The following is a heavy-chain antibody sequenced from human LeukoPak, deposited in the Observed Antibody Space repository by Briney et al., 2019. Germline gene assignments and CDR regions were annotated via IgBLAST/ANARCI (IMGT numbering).Heavy chain of an antibody. CDR1: GFTFSSYW. J-gene: IGHJ3*02. V-gene: IGHV3-7*01. CDR3: TRDAFSRISVFGVVSDAFDI. D-gene: IGHD3-3*01. Sequence: GGSLRLSCAASGFTFSSYWMSLVRQAPGKGPEWVANIKQDGGEKYYVDSVKGRFTISRDNAKNSLYLQMNSLRAEDTAVYYCTRDAFSRISVFGVVSDAFDIWGQGTMVTVSS. CDR2: IKQDGGEK.